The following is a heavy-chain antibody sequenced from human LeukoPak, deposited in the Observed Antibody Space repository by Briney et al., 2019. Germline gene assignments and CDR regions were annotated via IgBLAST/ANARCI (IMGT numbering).Heavy chain of an antibody. Sequence: ASVKVSCXASGYTFTSYYMHWVRQARGQGLEWMGIINPSGGSTSYAQKFQGRVTMTRDTSTSTVYMELSSLRSEDTAVYYCARAIRLIAYYDFWSGSFDAFDIWGQGTMVTVSS. D-gene: IGHD3-3*01. CDR2: INPSGGST. CDR3: ARAIRLIAYYDFWSGSFDAFDI. V-gene: IGHV1-46*01. CDR1: GYTFTSYY. J-gene: IGHJ3*02.